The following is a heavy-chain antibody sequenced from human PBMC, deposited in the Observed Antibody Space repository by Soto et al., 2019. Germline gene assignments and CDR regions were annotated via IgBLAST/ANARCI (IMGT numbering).Heavy chain of an antibody. CDR2: INHSGST. D-gene: IGHD6-13*01. J-gene: IGHJ6*02. V-gene: IGHV4-34*01. CDR3: ARLAAASYYYYYYGMDV. CDR1: GGSFSGYY. Sequence: TSETLSLTCAAYGGSFSGYYWSWIRQPPGKGLEWIGEINHSGSTNYNPSLKSRVTISVDTSKNQFSLKLSSVTAADTAVYYCARLAAASYYYYYYGMDVWGQGTTVTVSS.